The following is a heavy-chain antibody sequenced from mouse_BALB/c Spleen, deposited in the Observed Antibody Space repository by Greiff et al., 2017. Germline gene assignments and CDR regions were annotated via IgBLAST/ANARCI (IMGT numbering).Heavy chain of an antibody. J-gene: IGHJ4*01. CDR3: ARWDSSGYVRAMDY. V-gene: IGHV1-14*01. CDR2: INPYNDGT. D-gene: IGHD3-2*01. Sequence: EVKLQESGPELVKPGASVKMSCKASGYTFTSYVMHWVKQKPGQGLEWIGYINPYNDGTKYNEKFKGKATLTSDKSSSTAYMELSSLTSEDSAVYYCARWDSSGYVRAMDYWGQGTSVTVSS. CDR1: GYTFTSYV.